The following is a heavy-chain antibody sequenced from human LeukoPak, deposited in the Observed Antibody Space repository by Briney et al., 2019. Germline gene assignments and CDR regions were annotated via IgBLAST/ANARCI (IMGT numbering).Heavy chain of an antibody. CDR2: MNPNSGNP. CDR1: GFTFTSYY. CDR3: AKGPASGDS. Sequence: GASVKVSCKASGFTFTSYYIHWVRQAPGQGLEWVAWMNPNSGNPAYAQEFQGRATVSGNISISTAYLELRSLKSEDTAVYYCAKGPASGDSWGQGTLVTVSS. D-gene: IGHD3-10*01. V-gene: IGHV1-8*01. J-gene: IGHJ5*01.